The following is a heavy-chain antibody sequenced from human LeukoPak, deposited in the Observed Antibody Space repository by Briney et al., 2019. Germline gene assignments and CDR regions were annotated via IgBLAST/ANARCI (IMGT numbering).Heavy chain of an antibody. V-gene: IGHV3-15*01. J-gene: IGHJ4*02. CDR1: GFTFSSYE. CDR3: TTDSNWGFFD. CDR2: IKSKTDGGTT. Sequence: GGSLRLSCAASGFTFSSYEMNWVRQAPGKGLEWVGRIKSKTDGGTTDYAAPVKGRFTISRDDSKNTLYLQMNSLKNEDTAVYYCTTDSNWGFFDWGQGTLVTVSS. D-gene: IGHD7-27*01.